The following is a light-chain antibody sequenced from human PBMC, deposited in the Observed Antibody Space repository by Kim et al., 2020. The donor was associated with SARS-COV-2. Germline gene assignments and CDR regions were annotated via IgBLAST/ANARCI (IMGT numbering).Light chain of an antibody. CDR1: QDIRND. CDR3: LQHNAYPIT. V-gene: IGKV1-17*01. CDR2: GAS. Sequence: ASVGDRVTITGRASQDIRNDLGWYQQNPGRAPKRLIYGASSLHSGVPSRFSGSGSGTEFALTISSLQPEDFATYFCLQHNAYPITFGQGTRLEIK. J-gene: IGKJ5*01.